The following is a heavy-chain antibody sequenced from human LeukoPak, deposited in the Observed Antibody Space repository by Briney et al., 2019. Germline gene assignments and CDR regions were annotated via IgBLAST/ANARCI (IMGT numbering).Heavy chain of an antibody. J-gene: IGHJ5*02. CDR3: AEYSSGWQNWFDP. V-gene: IGHV1-69*13. D-gene: IGHD6-19*01. CDR2: IIPIFGTA. CDR1: GGTFSSYA. Sequence: ASVKVSCKASGGTFSSYAISWVRQAPGQGLEWMGGIIPIFGTANYAQKFQGRVTITADESTSTAYMELSSLRSEDTAVYYCAEYSSGWQNWFDPWGQGTLVTVSS.